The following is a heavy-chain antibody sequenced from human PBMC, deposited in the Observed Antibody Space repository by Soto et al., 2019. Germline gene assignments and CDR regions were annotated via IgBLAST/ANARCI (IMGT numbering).Heavy chain of an antibody. J-gene: IGHJ4*02. CDR2: ITATGDAT. Sequence: AGGSLRLSCTASAFTLNRYAITWVRQAPGKGLEWVSYITATGDATYYADSVKGRFTISRDNSKNLIYLQMNNLRGDDSAVYRCAKERGSGACFDYWSQGTLVTVSS. CDR3: AKERGSGACFDY. V-gene: IGHV3-23*01. CDR1: AFTLNRYA. D-gene: IGHD6-19*01.